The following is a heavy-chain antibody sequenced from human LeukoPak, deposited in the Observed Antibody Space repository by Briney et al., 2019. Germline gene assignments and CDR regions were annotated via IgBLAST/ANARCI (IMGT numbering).Heavy chain of an antibody. CDR2: INPDTGGT. J-gene: IGHJ4*02. V-gene: IGHV1-2*02. D-gene: IGHD6-19*01. CDR1: GYSFNGYY. Sequence: GASVKVSCKASGYSFNGYYLHWLRQAPGQAFEWLGWINPDTGGTNYVHNFQGRVTMTRDTSVSAAYMELSSLRSGDTAIYYCARGPRYISGRYAESFSMDYWGQGTLVTVSS. CDR3: ARGPRYISGRYAESFSMDY.